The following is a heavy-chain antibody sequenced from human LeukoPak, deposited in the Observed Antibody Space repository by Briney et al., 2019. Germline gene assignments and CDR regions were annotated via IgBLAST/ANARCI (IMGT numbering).Heavy chain of an antibody. V-gene: IGHV1-2*04. CDR1: GYTFTGYY. CDR2: INPNSGGT. D-gene: IGHD3-10*01. Sequence: ASVKVPCKAFGYTFTGYYMHWVRQAPGQGLEWMGWINPNSGGTNYAQKFQGWVTMTRDTSISTAYMELSRLRSDDTAVYYCARVGLYYYYGMDVWGQGTTVTVSS. J-gene: IGHJ6*02. CDR3: ARVGLYYYYGMDV.